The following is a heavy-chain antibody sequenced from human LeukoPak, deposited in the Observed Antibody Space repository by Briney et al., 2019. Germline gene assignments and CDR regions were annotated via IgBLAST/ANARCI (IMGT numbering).Heavy chain of an antibody. D-gene: IGHD6-6*01. J-gene: IGHJ4*02. Sequence: GASVKVSCKASGYTFTSYGISWVRQAPGQGLEWMGGIIPIFGTANYAQKFQGRVTITVDESTSTAYMELSSLRSEDTAVYYCASPGGYSSSSPEDYWGQGTLVTVSS. CDR1: GYTFTSYG. CDR2: IIPIFGTA. V-gene: IGHV1-69*13. CDR3: ASPGGYSSSSPEDY.